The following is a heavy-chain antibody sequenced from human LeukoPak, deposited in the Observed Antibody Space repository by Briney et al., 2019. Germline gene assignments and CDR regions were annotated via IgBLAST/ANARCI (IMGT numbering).Heavy chain of an antibody. V-gene: IGHV3-30*04. J-gene: IGHJ2*01. CDR1: GFTFSSYA. CDR3: ARSGRDNGIAVAVRYFDL. Sequence: PGGSLRLPCAASGFTFSSYAMHWVRQAPGKGLEWVAVISYDGSNKYYADSVKGRFTISRDNSKNTLYLQMNSLRAEDTAVYYCARSGRDNGIAVAVRYFDLWGRGTLVTVSS. D-gene: IGHD6-19*01. CDR2: ISYDGSNK.